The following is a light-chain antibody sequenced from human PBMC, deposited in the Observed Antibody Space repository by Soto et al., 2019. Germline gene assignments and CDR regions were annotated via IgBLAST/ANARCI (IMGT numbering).Light chain of an antibody. CDR2: LTS. Sequence: DIQMTQSPSSLSASVGDRVTITCRASQSISTYLNWFQQKPGRAPKLLIYLTSTLQSGVPSRFSGSGSGTDFTLTISSLQPEDFATYFCLQDYNFPWTFGQGTKVEV. V-gene: IGKV1-39*01. J-gene: IGKJ1*01. CDR3: LQDYNFPWT. CDR1: QSISTY.